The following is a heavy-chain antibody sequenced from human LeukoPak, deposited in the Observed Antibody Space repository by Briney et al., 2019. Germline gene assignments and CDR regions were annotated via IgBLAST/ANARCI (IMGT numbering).Heavy chain of an antibody. Sequence: ASGKASCNASRYTVTNYVITWVREAPGHGLEWMGWISAYSGNANYARKFFDRLIMTVDSSTSTAYMELKRLRSDDMAVYYCARTPYHDSSGFDHFNYWGQGTLVTVSS. J-gene: IGHJ4*02. CDR1: RYTVTNYV. D-gene: IGHD3-22*01. CDR2: ISAYSGNA. CDR3: ARTPYHDSSGFDHFNY. V-gene: IGHV1-18*03.